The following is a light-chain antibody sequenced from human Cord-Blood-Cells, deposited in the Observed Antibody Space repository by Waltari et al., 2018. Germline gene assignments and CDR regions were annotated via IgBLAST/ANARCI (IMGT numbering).Light chain of an antibody. CDR2: AAS. CDR3: QQLNSYPRT. V-gene: IGKV1-9*01. Sequence: DIQLTQSPSFLSASVGDRVTITCRASQGISSYLAWYQQKPGKAPKLLIYAASTLQSGVPSRVSGSGSGTEFTLTISSLXPEDFATYYXQQLNSYPRTFGQGTKVEIK. J-gene: IGKJ1*01. CDR1: QGISSY.